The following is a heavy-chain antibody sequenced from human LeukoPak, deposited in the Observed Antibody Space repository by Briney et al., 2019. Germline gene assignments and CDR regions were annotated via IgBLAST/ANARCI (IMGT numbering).Heavy chain of an antibody. CDR2: IYYSGST. CDR3: ARTPVSTVTTPDNLDY. CDR1: GGSISSYY. J-gene: IGHJ4*02. Sequence: SETLSLTCTVSGGSISSYYWSWIRQPPGKGLEWIGYIYYSGSTNHNPSLKSRVTISVDTSKNQFSLKLSSVTAADTAVYYCARTPVSTVTTPDNLDYWGQGTLVTVSS. D-gene: IGHD4-11*01. V-gene: IGHV4-59*01.